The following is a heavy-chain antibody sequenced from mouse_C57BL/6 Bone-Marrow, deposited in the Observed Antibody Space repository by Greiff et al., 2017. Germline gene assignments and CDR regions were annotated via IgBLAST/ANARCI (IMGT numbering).Heavy chain of an antibody. D-gene: IGHD1-1*01. Sequence: QVHVKQSGAELVKPGASVKLSCKASGYTFTSYDIHWVRQRPEQGLEWIGWLFPGDGSPKYNEKFKGKATLTTDKSSSTAYMQLSRLTSEDSAVYFCARFITTVVADYWGQGTTLTVSS. V-gene: IGHV1S56*01. CDR1: GYTFTSYD. J-gene: IGHJ2*01. CDR2: LFPGDGSP. CDR3: ARFITTVVADY.